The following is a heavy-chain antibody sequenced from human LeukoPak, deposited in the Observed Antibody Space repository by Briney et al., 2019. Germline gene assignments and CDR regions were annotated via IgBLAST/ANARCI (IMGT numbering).Heavy chain of an antibody. CDR3: AKGKGIGFDY. CDR1: GFTVSSNE. Sequence: GGSLRLSCAASGFTVSSNEMSWVRQAPGRGLEWVSGISGSGGSRHYADSVKGRFTISRDNSKNTLDLQMNSLRAEDTAVYYCAKGKGIGFDYWGQGTLVTVSS. V-gene: IGHV3-23*01. J-gene: IGHJ4*02. CDR2: ISGSGGSR. D-gene: IGHD2-21*01.